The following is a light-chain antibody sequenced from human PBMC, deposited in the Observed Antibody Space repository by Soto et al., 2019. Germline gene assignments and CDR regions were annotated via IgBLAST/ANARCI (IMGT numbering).Light chain of an antibody. J-gene: IGKJ1*01. Sequence: IVLTQSPGTLSLSPGERATLSCRASQSVSSSHLAWYQQKPGQAPRLLLYGASSRATGIPDRFSGSGSGTDFTLTISRLEPGDFAVYYCQQYVTSPPRTFGQGTKVEIK. V-gene: IGKV3-20*01. CDR3: QQYVTSPPRT. CDR2: GAS. CDR1: QSVSSSH.